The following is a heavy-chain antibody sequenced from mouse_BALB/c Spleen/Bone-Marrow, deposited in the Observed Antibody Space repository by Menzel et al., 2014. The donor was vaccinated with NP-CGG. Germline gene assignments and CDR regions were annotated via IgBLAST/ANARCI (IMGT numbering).Heavy chain of an antibody. CDR3: ARILYWYFDV. Sequence: LEESGPELVKPGASVKISCKASGYTFTDYYINWVKQKPGQGLEWIGWIYPGSGNTKYNEKFKGKATLTVDTSSSTAYMQLSSLTSEDTAVYFCARILYWYFDVWGAGTTVTVSS. J-gene: IGHJ1*01. V-gene: IGHV1-84*02. CDR2: IYPGSGNT. CDR1: GYTFTDYY.